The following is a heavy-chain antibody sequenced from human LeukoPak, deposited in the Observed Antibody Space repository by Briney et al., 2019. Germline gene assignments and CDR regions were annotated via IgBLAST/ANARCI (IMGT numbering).Heavy chain of an antibody. J-gene: IGHJ5*02. CDR1: GGSISSGGYY. V-gene: IGHV4-31*03. CDR3: ASGYCYGENWFDP. Sequence: SETLSLTCTVSGGSISSGGYYWSWIRQHPGKGLEWIGYIYYSGSTYYNPSLKSRVTISVDTSKNQFSLKLSSVTAADTAVYYCASGYCYGENWFDPWGQGTLVTVSS. D-gene: IGHD5-18*01. CDR2: IYYSGST.